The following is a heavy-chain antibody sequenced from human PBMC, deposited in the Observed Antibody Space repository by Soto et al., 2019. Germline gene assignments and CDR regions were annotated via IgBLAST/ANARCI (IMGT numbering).Heavy chain of an antibody. D-gene: IGHD3-10*01. CDR3: ARDKMIDDYGLGTYDY. CDR2: ISGYNGKT. Sequence: ASVKVSCKTSGYTFTSFCVSWVLQAPGQGLEWMGWISGYNGKTKYAQTLQGRVTMTADTSTSTVYMELRGLRSDDTAVYFCARDKMIDDYGLGTYDYWSQGTTVTVSS. J-gene: IGHJ4*02. V-gene: IGHV1-18*04. CDR1: GYTFTSFC.